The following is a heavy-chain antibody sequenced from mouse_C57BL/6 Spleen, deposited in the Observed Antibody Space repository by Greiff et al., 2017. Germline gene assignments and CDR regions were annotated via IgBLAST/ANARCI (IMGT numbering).Heavy chain of an antibody. Sequence: EVKVVESGAELVRPGASVKLSCTASGFNIKDDYMHWVKQRPEQGLEWIGWIDPENGDTEYASKFQGKATITADTSSNTAYLQLSSLTSEDTAVYYCTTRFLLYEAYWGQGTLVTVSA. CDR1: GFNIKDDY. V-gene: IGHV14-4*01. D-gene: IGHD2-3*01. CDR3: TTRFLLYEAY. J-gene: IGHJ3*01. CDR2: IDPENGDT.